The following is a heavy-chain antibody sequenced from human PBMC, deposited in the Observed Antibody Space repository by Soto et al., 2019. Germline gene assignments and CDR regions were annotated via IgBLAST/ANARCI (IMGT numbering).Heavy chain of an antibody. CDR1: DYSSNFGCD. V-gene: IGHV4-38-2*02. D-gene: IGHD5-12*01. J-gene: IGHJ4*02. CDR3: ATYTAYAKYFLDY. Sequence: PSETLSLSCTVSDYSSNFGCDWGWIRQHPGKGLEWIGSIYPSGNTYYNPSLSSRVTISVDTSNNQFSLRLRSVTAADTAVYYGATYTAYAKYFLDYWGRGTLVTVSS. CDR2: IYPSGNT.